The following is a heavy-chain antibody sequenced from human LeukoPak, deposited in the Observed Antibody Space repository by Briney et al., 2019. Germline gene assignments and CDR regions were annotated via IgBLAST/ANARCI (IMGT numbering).Heavy chain of an antibody. CDR1: GYNFTTYW. CDR2: IWPDDSET. D-gene: IGHD4/OR15-4a*01. V-gene: IGHV5-51*01. J-gene: IGHJ4*02. Sequence: GESLKISCTCSGYNFTTYWIAWLRQMPGKRLEWMGIIWPDDSETRYSPSFQGHVTMSVDKSINTAYLQWSSLRASDTATYFCARQPIDYGPDFWGQGTLVAVSS. CDR3: ARQPIDYGPDF.